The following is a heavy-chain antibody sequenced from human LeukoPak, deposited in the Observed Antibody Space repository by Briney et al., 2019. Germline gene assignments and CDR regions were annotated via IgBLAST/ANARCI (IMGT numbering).Heavy chain of an antibody. Sequence: GGSLRLSCAASGFTFDDYAMHWVRQAPGKGLEWVSGISWNSGTIGYADSVKGRFTISRDNAKNSLYLQMNSLRPEDTALYYCAKGHSGWYDGDYFDFWGQGTLVTVSS. D-gene: IGHD6-19*01. J-gene: IGHJ4*02. CDR2: ISWNSGTI. CDR1: GFTFDDYA. V-gene: IGHV3-9*01. CDR3: AKGHSGWYDGDYFDF.